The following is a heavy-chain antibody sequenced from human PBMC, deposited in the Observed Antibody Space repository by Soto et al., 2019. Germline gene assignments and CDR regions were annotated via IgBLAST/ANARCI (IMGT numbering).Heavy chain of an antibody. D-gene: IGHD3-3*01. V-gene: IGHV4-38-2*02. CDR2: MYYSGTT. CDR1: GFSISSGYY. Sequence: SETLSLTCDVSGFSISSGYYWGWTRQPPGKGLEWIGSMYYSGTTHYNPSLKSRVTISVDTSTNQVSLRLTSVTAADTAVYYCVRDFRSGDYRFDYWGQGTLVTVSS. CDR3: VRDFRSGDYRFDY. J-gene: IGHJ4*02.